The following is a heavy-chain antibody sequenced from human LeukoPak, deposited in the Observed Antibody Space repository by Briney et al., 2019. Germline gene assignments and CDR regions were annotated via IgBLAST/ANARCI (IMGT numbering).Heavy chain of an antibody. Sequence: SETLSLTCIVSGGSISSYYWSWIRQPPGKGLEWIGYIYYSGSTNYNPSLKSRVTISVDTSKNQFSLKLSSVTAADTAVYYCARGVGATNYFDYWGQGTLVTVSS. D-gene: IGHD1-26*01. CDR2: IYYSGST. J-gene: IGHJ4*02. V-gene: IGHV4-59*08. CDR1: GGSISSYY. CDR3: ARGVGATNYFDY.